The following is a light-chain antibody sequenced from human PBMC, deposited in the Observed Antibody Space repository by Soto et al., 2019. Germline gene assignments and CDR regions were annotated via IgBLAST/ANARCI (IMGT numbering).Light chain of an antibody. Sequence: QSALTQPASVSGSPGQSITISCTGTSSDVGAYNYVSWYQQHPGKAPKLMIYDVSNRPSGVSNRFSGSKSGNTASLTISGLQAEDEVDYYCSSYTSSNTYVFGTGTKLTVL. V-gene: IGLV2-14*01. CDR1: SSDVGAYNY. CDR2: DVS. CDR3: SSYTSSNTYV. J-gene: IGLJ1*01.